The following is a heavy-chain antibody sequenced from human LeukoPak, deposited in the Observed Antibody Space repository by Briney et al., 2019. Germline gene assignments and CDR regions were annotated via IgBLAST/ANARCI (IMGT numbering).Heavy chain of an antibody. J-gene: IGHJ4*02. CDR2: MYTGGGR. V-gene: IGHV3-66*01. Sequence: RGSLRLSCAASGFSVSNYYMSWVRQTPGKGLEWVPVMYTGGGRYYGDSVKGRFTISRDNSKNTVFLQMNSLRVEDTALYYCTRGQSYCGADCYSDWGQGTLVTVSS. D-gene: IGHD2-21*02. CDR1: GFSVSNYY. CDR3: TRGQSYCGADCYSD.